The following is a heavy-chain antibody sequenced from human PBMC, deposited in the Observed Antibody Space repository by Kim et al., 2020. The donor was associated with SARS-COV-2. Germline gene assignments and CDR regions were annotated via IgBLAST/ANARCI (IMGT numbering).Heavy chain of an antibody. CDR2: IDPSDSYT. V-gene: IGHV5-10-1*01. CDR1: GYSFTSYW. J-gene: IGHJ6*02. CDR3: ARREGVAVAGTVGMDV. Sequence: GESLKISCKGSGYSFTSYWISWVRQMPGKGLEWMGRIDPSDSYTNYSPSFQGHVTISADKSISTAYLQWSSLKASDTAMYYCARREGVAVAGTVGMDVWGQGTTVTVSS. D-gene: IGHD6-19*01.